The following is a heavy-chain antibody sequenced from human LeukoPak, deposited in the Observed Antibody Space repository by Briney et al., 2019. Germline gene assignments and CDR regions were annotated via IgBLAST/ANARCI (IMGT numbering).Heavy chain of an antibody. CDR3: ARDKPHYYDSSGYGY. CDR1: GFTVSSKY. J-gene: IGHJ4*02. Sequence: PGGSLRLSCAASGFTVSSKYMSWVRQAPGKGLEWVSVIYSGGSTYYADSVKGRFTISRDNAKNSLYLQMNSLRAEDTAVYYCARDKPHYYDSSGYGYWGQGTLVTVSS. CDR2: IYSGGST. D-gene: IGHD3-22*01. V-gene: IGHV3-66*01.